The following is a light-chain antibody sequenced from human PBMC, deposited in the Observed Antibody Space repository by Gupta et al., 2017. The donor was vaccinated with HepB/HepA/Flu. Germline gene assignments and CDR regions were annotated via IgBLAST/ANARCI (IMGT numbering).Light chain of an antibody. CDR2: AAS. CDR3: QQCQRYPLT. Sequence: IPLTQSPTVLSASVVAKVTITCRASQGIDNFLGWYQHKPGKVPTFLIYAASTLQSGVPARFSGSGFGTECTSTSSSMKTEDFATYYCQQCQRYPLTFGGGTKVEIK. CDR1: QGIDNF. J-gene: IGKJ4*01. V-gene: IGKV1-9*01.